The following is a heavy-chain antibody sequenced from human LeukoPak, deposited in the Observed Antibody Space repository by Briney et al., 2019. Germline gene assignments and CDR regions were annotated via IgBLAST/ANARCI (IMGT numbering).Heavy chain of an antibody. CDR2: INTSGGST. CDR3: ANERGWLAIFDY. V-gene: IGHV3-23*01. Sequence: GGSLRLSGAASGFTFSSYAMNWVRQAPGKGLEWVSSINTSGGSTYYTDSVKGRFTISRDNSKNTLYLQMNSLRAEDTAVYYCANERGWLAIFDYWGQGTLVTVSS. CDR1: GFTFSSYA. D-gene: IGHD3-22*01. J-gene: IGHJ4*01.